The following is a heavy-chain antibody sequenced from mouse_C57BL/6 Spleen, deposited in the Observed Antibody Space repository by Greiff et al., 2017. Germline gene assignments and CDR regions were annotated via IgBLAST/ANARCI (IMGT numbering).Heavy chain of an antibody. V-gene: IGHV3-6*01. D-gene: IGHD4-1*01. CDR3: AREGQLTGTDY. CDR1: GYSITSGYY. J-gene: IGHJ2*01. Sequence: VQLQQSGPGLVKPSQSLSLTCSVTGYSITSGYYWNWIRQFPGNKLEWMGYISYDGSNNYNPSLKNRISITRDTSTNQFFLKLNSVTTEDTATYYCAREGQLTGTDYWGQGTTLTGSS. CDR2: ISYDGSN.